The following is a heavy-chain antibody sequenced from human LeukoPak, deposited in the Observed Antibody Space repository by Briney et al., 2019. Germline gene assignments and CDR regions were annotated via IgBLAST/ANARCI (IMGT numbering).Heavy chain of an antibody. Sequence: TGGSLRLSCAASGFTFSSYAMSWVRQAPGKGLEWVAVIGYDGSNKYYADSVKGRFTISRDNTKNTLYLQMNSLRTEDTAVYFCAKEIYYDSSAFFDYWGQGTLVTVSS. V-gene: IGHV3-30*18. CDR3: AKEIYYDSSAFFDY. CDR2: IGYDGSNK. D-gene: IGHD3-22*01. CDR1: GFTFSSYA. J-gene: IGHJ4*02.